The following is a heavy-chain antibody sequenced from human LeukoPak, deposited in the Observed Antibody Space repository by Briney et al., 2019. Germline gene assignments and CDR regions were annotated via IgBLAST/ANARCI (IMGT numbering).Heavy chain of an antibody. CDR3: AGGGPSYSAYFDY. J-gene: IGHJ4*02. CDR1: GGTFSSYA. Sequence: SVKVSCKASGGTFSSYAISWVRQAPGQGLEWMGGIIPIFGTANYAQKFQGRVTITTDESTSKAYMELRSLRSEDTAVYYCAGGGPSYSAYFDYWGQGTLVTVSS. V-gene: IGHV1-69*05. CDR2: IIPIFGTA. D-gene: IGHD1-26*01.